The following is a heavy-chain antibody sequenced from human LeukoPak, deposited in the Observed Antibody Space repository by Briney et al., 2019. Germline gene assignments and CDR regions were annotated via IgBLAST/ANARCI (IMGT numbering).Heavy chain of an antibody. CDR1: GYTLTELS. V-gene: IGHV1-24*01. CDR3: ARAERGYVALGY. Sequence: ASVKVSCKVSGYTLTELSMHWVRQAPGKGLEWMGGFDPEDGETIYAQKFQGRVTMTEDTSTDTAYMELSSLRSEDTAMYYCARAERGYVALGYWGQGTLVTVSS. CDR2: FDPEDGET. J-gene: IGHJ4*02. D-gene: IGHD5-12*01.